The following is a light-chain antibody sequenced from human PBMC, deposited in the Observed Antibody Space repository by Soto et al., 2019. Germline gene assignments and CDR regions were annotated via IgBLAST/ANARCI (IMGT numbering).Light chain of an antibody. CDR1: SSNIGAGYD. CDR3: QSYDGSLGVYV. Sequence: QSVLTQPPSVSGAPGQRVTISCTGSSSNIGAGYDVHWYQQLPGTAPKLLIYGTSNRPSGVPDRFSGSKSGTSASLAITGLQAEDEADYYCQSYDGSLGVYVVGTGTKVTVL. CDR2: GTS. J-gene: IGLJ1*01. V-gene: IGLV1-40*01.